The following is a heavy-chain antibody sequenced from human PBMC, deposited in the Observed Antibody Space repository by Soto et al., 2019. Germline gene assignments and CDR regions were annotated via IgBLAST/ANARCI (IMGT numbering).Heavy chain of an antibody. Sequence: QLVESGGGLVQPGGSLRLSCAASGFTLNNYCMHWVRQAPGMGLVWVSRINGDATSTSYADSVKGRFTISGDNARNTLYLQMNSLRAEDTALYYCARGDIAAETFFYYYGMDLWGQGTTVTVS. D-gene: IGHD6-13*01. CDR3: ARGDIAAETFFYYYGMDL. J-gene: IGHJ6*02. V-gene: IGHV3-74*01. CDR2: INGDATST. CDR1: GFTLNNYC.